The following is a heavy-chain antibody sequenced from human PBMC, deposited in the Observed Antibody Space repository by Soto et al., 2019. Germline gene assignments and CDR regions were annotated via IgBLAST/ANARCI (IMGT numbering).Heavy chain of an antibody. Sequence: ASVKVSCKASGYTFTGHYMHWVRQAPGQGLEWMGWINPNSGGTNYAQKFQGWVTMTRDTSISTAYMELSRLRSDDTAVYYCARDGYCSGGSCQTTYDYWGQGTLVTVSS. CDR1: GYTFTGHY. D-gene: IGHD2-15*01. CDR3: ARDGYCSGGSCQTTYDY. V-gene: IGHV1-2*04. CDR2: INPNSGGT. J-gene: IGHJ4*02.